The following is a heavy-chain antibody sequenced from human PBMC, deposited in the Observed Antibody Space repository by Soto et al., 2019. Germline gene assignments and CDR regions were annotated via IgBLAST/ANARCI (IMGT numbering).Heavy chain of an antibody. D-gene: IGHD6-19*01. CDR2: ISYDENNK. CDR3: ARDPYSSGWLDY. CDR1: GFTFSSYT. V-gene: IGHV3-30-3*01. Sequence: QVQLVKSGGGVVQPGRSLRLSCAASGFTFSSYTMHWVRQAPGKGLEWVAVISYDENNKYYADSVKGRFTISRDNSKNTLYLQMNSLRGEDTAVYYCARDPYSSGWLDYWGQGTLVTGSS. J-gene: IGHJ4*02.